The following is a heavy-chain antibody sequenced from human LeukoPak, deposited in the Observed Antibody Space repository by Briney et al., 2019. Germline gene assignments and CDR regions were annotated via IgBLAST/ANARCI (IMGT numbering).Heavy chain of an antibody. V-gene: IGHV1-69*13. Sequence: SVKVSCKASVCTFSSYAISWVRQAPGQGLEWMGGIIPIFGTANYAQKFQGRVTITADESTSTAYMELSSLRSEDTAAYYCARSRRSTHPTVTTVAGFDYWGQGTLVTVSS. J-gene: IGHJ4*02. CDR1: VCTFSSYA. D-gene: IGHD4-17*01. CDR3: ARSRRSTHPTVTTVAGFDY. CDR2: IIPIFGTA.